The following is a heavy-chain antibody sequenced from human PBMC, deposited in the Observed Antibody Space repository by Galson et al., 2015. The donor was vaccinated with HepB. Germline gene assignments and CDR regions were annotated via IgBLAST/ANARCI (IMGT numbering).Heavy chain of an antibody. CDR3: ARGDAAAYCSGGYCNDY. CDR2: IRSSSTTM. D-gene: IGHD2-15*01. CDR1: GFTFSTYS. Sequence: SLRLSCAASGFTFSTYSMNWVRQPPGKGLEWVSYIRSSSTTMYYADSVKGRFTISRDNAQNSLYLQMNSLRDEDTAVYYCARGDAAAYCSGGYCNDYWGQGTLVTVSS. J-gene: IGHJ4*02. V-gene: IGHV3-48*02.